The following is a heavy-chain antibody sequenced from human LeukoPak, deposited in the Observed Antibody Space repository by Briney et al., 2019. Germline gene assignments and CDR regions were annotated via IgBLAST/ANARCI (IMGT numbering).Heavy chain of an antibody. CDR3: ARTYDSSGYYCYFDY. D-gene: IGHD3-22*01. CDR2: INAGNGNT. Sequence: GASVKVSCKASGYTFTSYAMHWVRQAPGQRLEWMGWINAGNGNTKYSQKFQGRVTITRDTSASTAYMELSSLRSEDTAVYYCARTYDSSGYYCYFDYWGQGTLVTVSS. CDR1: GYTFTSYA. J-gene: IGHJ4*02. V-gene: IGHV1-3*01.